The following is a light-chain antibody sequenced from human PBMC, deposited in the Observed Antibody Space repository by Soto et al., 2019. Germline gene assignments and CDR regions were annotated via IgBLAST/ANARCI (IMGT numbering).Light chain of an antibody. Sequence: DIQMTQSPSSLSASVGDRVTITCRASQRISSYLNWYQHKSGKAPKLLTYAASSLQSGVPSRFSGSGSGTDFSLTISSLQPEDFAMYYCQQSYSTQSTFGNGTKLEIK. CDR1: QRISSY. CDR3: QQSYSTQST. V-gene: IGKV1-39*01. CDR2: AAS. J-gene: IGKJ2*01.